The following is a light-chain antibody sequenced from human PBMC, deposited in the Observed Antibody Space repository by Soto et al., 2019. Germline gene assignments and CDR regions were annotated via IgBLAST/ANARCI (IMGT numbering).Light chain of an antibody. J-gene: IGLJ7*01. CDR3: PSFAGSNSPVL. CDR2: DIT. Sequence: QSALTQPPSASGSPGQSVTISCTGTSSDVGGYNFVSWYQQHPGKAPKLMIYDITERPSGVPDRFSGSKSGNTASLTVSGLQAEDEADYYCPSFAGSNSPVLFGGGTQLTVL. V-gene: IGLV2-8*01. CDR1: SSDVGGYNF.